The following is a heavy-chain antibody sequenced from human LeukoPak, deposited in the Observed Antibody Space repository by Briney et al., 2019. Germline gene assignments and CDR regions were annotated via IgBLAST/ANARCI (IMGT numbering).Heavy chain of an antibody. V-gene: IGHV4-59*01. CDR3: ARYPVAGVADWFDP. Sequence: SETLSLTCIVSGGSISGYYWSWIRQPPGKGLEWIGYMYSTGSTNYNPSLKSRVAISVDAPKNQFSLSLSSVTAADTAVYYCARYPVAGVADWFDPWGQGTLVTVSS. J-gene: IGHJ5*02. D-gene: IGHD6-19*01. CDR1: GGSISGYY. CDR2: MYSTGST.